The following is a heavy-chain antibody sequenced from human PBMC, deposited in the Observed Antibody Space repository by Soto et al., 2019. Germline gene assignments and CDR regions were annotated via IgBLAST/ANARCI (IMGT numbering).Heavy chain of an antibody. CDR3: VRDRGYNAFDY. CDR1: GFTFSTSW. CDR2: IKKDGSEK. V-gene: IGHV3-7*01. D-gene: IGHD5-18*01. J-gene: IGHJ4*02. Sequence: EVQLVESGGGLVQPGGSLRLSCAASGFTFSTSWMNWVRQAPGKGLEWVAGIKKDGSEKYYVDAVKGRFTISNDNAENSLELHMNRLRVEDTAVYYCVRDRGYNAFDYWGLGTLVTVSS.